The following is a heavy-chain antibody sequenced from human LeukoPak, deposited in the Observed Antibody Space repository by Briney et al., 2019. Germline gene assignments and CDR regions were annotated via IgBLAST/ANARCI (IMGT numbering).Heavy chain of an antibody. Sequence: SETLSLTCTASGGSISGGSYYWSWIRQPPGKGLEWIGYIYYSGSTKYNLSLKSRVTISVDTSKNQLSLKLSSVTAADTAVYYCARGEYGLFDYWGQGTLVTVSS. CDR3: ARGEYGLFDY. D-gene: IGHD2/OR15-2a*01. J-gene: IGHJ4*02. CDR2: IYYSGST. CDR1: GGSISGGSYY. V-gene: IGHV4-61*01.